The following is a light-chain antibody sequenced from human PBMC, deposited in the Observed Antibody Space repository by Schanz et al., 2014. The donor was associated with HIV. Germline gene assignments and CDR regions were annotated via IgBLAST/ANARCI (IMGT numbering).Light chain of an antibody. CDR3: QQANSFPPT. Sequence: DIQLTQSPSFLSASVGDRVTITCRASQGISSWLAWYQQKPGKAPRLLIYEASTLQSGVPSRFSGSGSGTDFTLTISNLQPEDFATYFCQQANSFPPTFGQGTKVEVK. V-gene: IGKV1-12*01. J-gene: IGKJ1*01. CDR2: EAS. CDR1: QGISSW.